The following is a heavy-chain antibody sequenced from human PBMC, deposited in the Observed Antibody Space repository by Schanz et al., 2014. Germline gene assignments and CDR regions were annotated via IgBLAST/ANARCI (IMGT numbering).Heavy chain of an antibody. J-gene: IGHJ3*01. V-gene: IGHV3-13*01. CDR2: IHSTGET. CDR3: ARDKESDLSSPRHDAFDV. CDR1: GFAFSSHD. D-gene: IGHD2-21*02. Sequence: EVQLVESGGGLVQPGGSLRLSCVASGFAFSSHDMHWVRQVTGKGLQWVSAIHSTGETYYPDSVQGRFTISRDNAKNTFFLHIKSERKEEADVYFCARDKESDLSSPRHDAFDVWGQGTVVTVSS.